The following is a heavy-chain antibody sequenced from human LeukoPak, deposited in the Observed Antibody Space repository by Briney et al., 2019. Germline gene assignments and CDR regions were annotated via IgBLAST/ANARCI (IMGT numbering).Heavy chain of an antibody. D-gene: IGHD6-13*01. Sequence: GGSLRLSCAASGFTFSIYAMTWVRQAPGMGLEWVSAVSGSGGNTYYADSVKGRFTISRDNSKNTLYLQMNSLRAEDTAVYYCVKGAAVGRGYYYYYGMDVWGQGTTVTVSS. CDR1: GFTFSIYA. J-gene: IGHJ6*02. CDR2: VSGSGGNT. V-gene: IGHV3-23*01. CDR3: VKGAAVGRGYYYYYGMDV.